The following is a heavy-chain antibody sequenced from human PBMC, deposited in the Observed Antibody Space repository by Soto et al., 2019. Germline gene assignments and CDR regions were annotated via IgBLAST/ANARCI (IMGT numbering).Heavy chain of an antibody. D-gene: IGHD3-10*01. CDR3: AKDSGITMVRGPVGEAV. CDR2: ISYDGSNK. V-gene: IGHV3-30*18. J-gene: IGHJ6*04. CDR1: GFTFSSYG. Sequence: GGSLRLSCAASGFTFSSYGMHWVRQAPGKGLEWVAVISYDGSNKYYADSVKGRFTISRDNSKNTLYLQMNSLRAEDTAVYYCAKDSGITMVRGPVGEAVWGKGTTVTVSS.